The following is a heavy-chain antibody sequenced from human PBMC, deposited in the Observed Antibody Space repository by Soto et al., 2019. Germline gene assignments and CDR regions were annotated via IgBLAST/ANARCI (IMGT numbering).Heavy chain of an antibody. CDR2: ITDSGYTA. CDR3: AKNGQWLATPPEA. J-gene: IGHJ4*02. V-gene: IGHV3-23*01. CDR1: GFSFGTFV. D-gene: IGHD6-19*01. Sequence: EMQLLESGGASVQPGGSLRLSCAASGFSFGTFVMTWFRQAPGGGLEWVASITDSGYTASYAETVEGRFTVSRDNSKNKLHLKMNDLRVEDTATYYCAKNGQWLATPPEAWGQGTLVTVSS.